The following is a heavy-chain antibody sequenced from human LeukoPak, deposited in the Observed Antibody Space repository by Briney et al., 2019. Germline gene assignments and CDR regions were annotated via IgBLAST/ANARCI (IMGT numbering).Heavy chain of an antibody. Sequence: PGGSLRLSCAASGFTFSSYGMHWVRQAPGKGLEWVAVISYGGRNIHYPDSVKGRFTISRDISTDTLWLQMDSLRTEDTAVYYCAKGPLRGTAAAIDYWGQGTLVTVSS. CDR2: ISYGGRNI. J-gene: IGHJ4*02. CDR3: AKGPLRGTAAAIDY. V-gene: IGHV3-30*18. CDR1: GFTFSSYG. D-gene: IGHD2-2*01.